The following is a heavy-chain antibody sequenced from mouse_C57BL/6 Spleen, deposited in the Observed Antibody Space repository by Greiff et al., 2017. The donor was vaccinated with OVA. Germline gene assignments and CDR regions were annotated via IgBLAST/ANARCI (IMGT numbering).Heavy chain of an antibody. J-gene: IGHJ4*01. CDR1: GYAFSSYW. CDR2: IYPGDGDT. Sequence: QVQLQQSGAELVKPGASVKISCKASGYAFSSYWMNWVKQRPGKGLEWIGQIYPGDGDTNYNGKFKGKATLTADKSSSTAYMQLSSLTSEDSAVYFCARASNYNDMDYWGQGTSVTVSS. D-gene: IGHD2-5*01. V-gene: IGHV1-80*01. CDR3: ARASNYNDMDY.